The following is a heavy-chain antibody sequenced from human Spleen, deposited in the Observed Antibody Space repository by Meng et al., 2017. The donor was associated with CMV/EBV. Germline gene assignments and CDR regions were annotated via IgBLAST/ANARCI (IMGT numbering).Heavy chain of an antibody. D-gene: IGHD3-10*01. J-gene: IGHJ5*02. CDR1: GFTFSSYA. CDR2: ISYDGNNE. V-gene: IGHV3-30-3*01. CDR3: ARSSVLWFGESPWFDP. Sequence: GGSLRLSCAASGFTFSSYAMHWVRQAPGKGLEWVAVISYDGNNEYYADSVKGRFTISRDNSKNTLYLQMNSLRAEDTAVYYCARSSVLWFGESPWFDPWGQGTLVTVSS.